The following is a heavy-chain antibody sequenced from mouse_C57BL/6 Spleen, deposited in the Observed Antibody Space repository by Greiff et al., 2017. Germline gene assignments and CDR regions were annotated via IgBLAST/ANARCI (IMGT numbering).Heavy chain of an antibody. Sequence: VQLVESGAELVKPGASVMLSCKASGYTFTTYPIEWMKQNHGQSLEWIGNFHPYYDDTNYNEKFKGNATLTVEKTSMPVYLVLSQITSVDSAVKYSAWRGTYDYDGFAYWGQGTLVTVSA. J-gene: IGHJ3*01. V-gene: IGHV1-47*01. CDR1: GYTFTTYP. CDR3: AWRGTYDYDGFAY. D-gene: IGHD2-4*01. CDR2: FHPYYDDT.